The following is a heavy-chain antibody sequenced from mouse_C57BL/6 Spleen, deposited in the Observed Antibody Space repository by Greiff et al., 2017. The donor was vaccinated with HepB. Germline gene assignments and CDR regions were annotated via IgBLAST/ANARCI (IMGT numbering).Heavy chain of an antibody. Sequence: VQPQQSGAELAKPGASVKLSCKASGYTFTSYWMHWVKQRPGQGLEWIGYINPSSGYTKYNQKFKDKSTLTADKSSSAAYMQLSSMTYDDSAVYYCAREIEPYFDYWGQVTTLTVSS. CDR2: INPSSGYT. J-gene: IGHJ2*01. CDR3: AREIEPYFDY. V-gene: IGHV1-7*01. CDR1: GYTFTSYW.